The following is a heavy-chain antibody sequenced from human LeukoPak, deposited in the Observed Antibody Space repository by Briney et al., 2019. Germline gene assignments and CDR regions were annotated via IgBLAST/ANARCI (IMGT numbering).Heavy chain of an antibody. Sequence: PGGSLRLSCAASGFTFRTYAMNWVRQAPGKGLEWVSGISGSGDNTYYADSVKGRFTISRDNSKNTLYLQMNSLRAEDTAVYYCAKGDDILTGYLSYFDYWGQGTLVTVSS. V-gene: IGHV3-23*01. D-gene: IGHD3-9*01. J-gene: IGHJ4*02. CDR3: AKGDDILTGYLSYFDY. CDR2: ISGSGDNT. CDR1: GFTFRTYA.